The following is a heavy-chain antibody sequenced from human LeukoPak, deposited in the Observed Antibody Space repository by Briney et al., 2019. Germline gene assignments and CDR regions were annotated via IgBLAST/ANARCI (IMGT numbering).Heavy chain of an antibody. CDR2: INPTSGGT. J-gene: IGHJ4*02. CDR3: ARSQWLIDASIDY. V-gene: IGHV1-2*02. CDR1: GYTFTGYY. Sequence: ASVKVSCKASGYTFTGYYMHWVRQAPGQGLEWMGWINPTSGGTKYAQKFQGRVTMTRDTSFSTAYMELSRLRSDDTAVYYCARSQWLIDASIDYWGQGTLVTVSS. D-gene: IGHD6-19*01.